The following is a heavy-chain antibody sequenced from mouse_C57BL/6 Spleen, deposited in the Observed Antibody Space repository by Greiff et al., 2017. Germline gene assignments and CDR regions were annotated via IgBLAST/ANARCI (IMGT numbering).Heavy chain of an antibody. J-gene: IGHJ3*01. CDR3: AREDDDGSNRCAD. D-gene: IGHD1-1*01. CDR1: GYTFTSYW. Sequence: QVQLQQPGAELVKPGASVKLSCKASGYTFTSYWMHWVKQRPGRGLEWIGRIDPTSGGTKYNEKFKSKATLTVDKPSSTASMQLSSRTSEDSAVYYGAREDDDGSNRCADWGQGTLVTVSA. V-gene: IGHV1-72*01. CDR2: IDPTSGGT.